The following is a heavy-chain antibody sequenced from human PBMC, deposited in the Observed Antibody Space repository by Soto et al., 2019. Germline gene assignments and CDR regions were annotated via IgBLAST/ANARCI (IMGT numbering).Heavy chain of an antibody. V-gene: IGHV1-69*06. CDR1: GGSFSTYA. Sequence: SVKVSCKASGGSFSTYAISWVRQAPGQGLEWMGGITPIFGTPNYAQKFQGRVTITADRSTSTAYLELNSLRSEDTAVYYCAAPRTDGYKVPDPSTYYYYGLDVWGQGTTVTVS. D-gene: IGHD5-12*01. CDR3: AAPRTDGYKVPDPSTYYYYGLDV. J-gene: IGHJ6*02. CDR2: ITPIFGTP.